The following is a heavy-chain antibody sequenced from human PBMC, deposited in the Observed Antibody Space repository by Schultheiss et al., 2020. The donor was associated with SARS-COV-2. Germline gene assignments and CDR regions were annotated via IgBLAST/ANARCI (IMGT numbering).Heavy chain of an antibody. CDR2: IYSCGST. CDR3: ARRPYYYHGMDV. J-gene: IGHJ6*02. V-gene: IGHV3-66*03. Sequence: GGSLRLSCAASGFTVSSNYMSWVRQAPGKGLEWVSVIYSCGSTYYADSVKGRFTISRDDAKNSVFLQMNSLRAEDTAVYYCARRPYYYHGMDVWGQGTTVTVSS. CDR1: GFTVSSNY.